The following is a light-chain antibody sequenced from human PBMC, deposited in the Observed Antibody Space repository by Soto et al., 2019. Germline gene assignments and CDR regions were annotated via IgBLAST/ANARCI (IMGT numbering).Light chain of an antibody. J-gene: IGKJ4*01. V-gene: IGKV3-11*01. CDR2: DAS. CDR3: QQRRNCLLT. CDR1: QSVSSY. Sequence: EIVLTQSPATLSLSPGERATLSCRASQSVSSYLAWYQQKPGQAPRLLIYDASNRATGIPARFSGSGSGTDFTLTISSLELEDFAVYYCQQRRNCLLTLGGGTKVDIK.